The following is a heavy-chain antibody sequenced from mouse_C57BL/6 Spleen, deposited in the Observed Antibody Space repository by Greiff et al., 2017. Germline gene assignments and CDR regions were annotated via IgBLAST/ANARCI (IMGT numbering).Heavy chain of an antibody. Sequence: EVQLQQSGPELVKPGASVKMSCKASGYTFTDYNMHWVKQSHGKSLEWIGYINPNNGGTSYNQKFKGKATLTVNKSSSTAYMELRSLTSEESAVYYCAREGYDTEGMDYWGQGTSVTVSS. D-gene: IGHD2-3*01. CDR2: INPNNGGT. CDR1: GYTFTDYN. CDR3: AREGYDTEGMDY. V-gene: IGHV1-22*01. J-gene: IGHJ4*01.